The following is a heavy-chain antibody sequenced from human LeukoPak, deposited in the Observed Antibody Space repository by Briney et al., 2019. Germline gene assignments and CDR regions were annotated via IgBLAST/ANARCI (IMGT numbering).Heavy chain of an antibody. CDR3: ARHPQGGYYCVTSGHYSAPFDY. J-gene: IGHJ4*02. CDR1: RYSLSFYW. V-gene: IGHV5-51*01. Sequence: GESLKISSKASRYSLSFYWIAWVRQKPGKGPEWMGIIYPRDAKTTDSPSFEGQVTISADKAISTAYLQWSSLEASDTAMYYCARHPQGGYYCVTSGHYSAPFDYWGQGTQVTVSS. CDR2: IYPRDAKT. D-gene: IGHD3-22*01.